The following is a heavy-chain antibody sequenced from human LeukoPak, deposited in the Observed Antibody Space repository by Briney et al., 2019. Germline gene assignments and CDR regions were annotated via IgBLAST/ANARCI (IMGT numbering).Heavy chain of an antibody. CDR2: IKSKTDGGTT. J-gene: IGHJ4*02. V-gene: IGHV3-15*01. CDR3: LTYYYDSSGLRLLDY. Sequence: GGSLRLSCAASGFTFSNAWMSWVRQAPGKGLEWVGRIKSKTDGGTTDYAAPVKGRFTISRDDSKNTLYLQMNSLKTEDTAVYYTLTYYYDSSGLRLLDYWGQGTLVTVSS. CDR1: GFTFSNAW. D-gene: IGHD3-22*01.